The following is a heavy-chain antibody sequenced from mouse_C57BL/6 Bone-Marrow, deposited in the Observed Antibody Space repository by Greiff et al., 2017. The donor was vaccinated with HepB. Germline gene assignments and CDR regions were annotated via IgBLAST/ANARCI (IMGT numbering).Heavy chain of an antibody. D-gene: IGHD2-12*01. V-gene: IGHV5-17*01. CDR3: ARRFTNGAMDY. CDR2: ISSGSSTI. Sequence: EVHLVESGGGLVKPGGSLKLSCAASGFTFSDYGMHWVRQAPEKGLEWVAYISSGSSTIYYADTVKGRVTISRDNAKNTLFLQMTSLRSEDTAMYYCARRFTNGAMDYWGQGTSVTVSS. J-gene: IGHJ4*01. CDR1: GFTFSDYG.